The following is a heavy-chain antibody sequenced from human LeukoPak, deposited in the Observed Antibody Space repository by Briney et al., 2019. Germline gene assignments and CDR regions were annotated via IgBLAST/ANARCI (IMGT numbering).Heavy chain of an antibody. CDR3: ARTYSSTWTGLYFDH. Sequence: GGSLRLSCAASGFTFSSYGIHWVRQAPDKGLEWVAVISYDGYNKNYADSVKGRFTISGDNSKNTLYLQMNSLRAEDTAVYYCARTYSSTWTGLYFDHWGQGTLVTVSS. CDR2: ISYDGYNK. J-gene: IGHJ4*02. CDR1: GFTFSSYG. D-gene: IGHD2-2*01. V-gene: IGHV3-30*03.